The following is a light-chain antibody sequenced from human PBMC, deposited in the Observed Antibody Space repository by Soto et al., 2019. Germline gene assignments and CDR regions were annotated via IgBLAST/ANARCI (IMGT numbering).Light chain of an antibody. CDR3: QSYDRSLRVSV. Sequence: QSVLTQPPSVSGAPGQRVTISCTGSSSNIGAGYDVHWYQQLPGTATKLLIYGNSNRPSGVPDRFSGSKSGTSASLAITGLQAEDEADYYCQSYDRSLRVSVFGGGTKVTVL. CDR1: SSNIGAGYD. CDR2: GNS. V-gene: IGLV1-40*01. J-gene: IGLJ2*01.